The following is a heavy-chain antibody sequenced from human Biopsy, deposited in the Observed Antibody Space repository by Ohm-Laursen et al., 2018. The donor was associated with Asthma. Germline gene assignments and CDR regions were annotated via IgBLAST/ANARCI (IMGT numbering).Heavy chain of an antibody. V-gene: IGHV4-39*02. CDR2: IYYSGRT. Sequence: SETLSLTCIVSGDAMSTSGSYWGWIRQSPGKGLEWIGGIYYSGRTYYNPSLESRVTISADTSKNHFSLKVTSVTAADTAVYYCARAVSSSSYWYFDLWGRGTLVTVSS. CDR3: ARAVSSSSYWYFDL. J-gene: IGHJ2*01. D-gene: IGHD6-6*01. CDR1: GDAMSTSGSY.